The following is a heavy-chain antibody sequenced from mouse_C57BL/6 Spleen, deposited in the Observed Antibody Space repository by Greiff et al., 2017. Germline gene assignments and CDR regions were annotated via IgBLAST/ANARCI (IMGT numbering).Heavy chain of an antibody. CDR1: GYAFSSYW. Sequence: VQLQESGAELVKPGASVKISCKASGYAFSSYWMNWVKQRPGKGLEWIGQIYPGDGATNYNGKFKGKATLTADKSSSTAYMQLSSLTSEDSAVYFCARSMSYYAMDYWGQGTSVTVSS. J-gene: IGHJ4*01. CDR3: ARSMSYYAMDY. CDR2: IYPGDGAT. V-gene: IGHV1-80*01.